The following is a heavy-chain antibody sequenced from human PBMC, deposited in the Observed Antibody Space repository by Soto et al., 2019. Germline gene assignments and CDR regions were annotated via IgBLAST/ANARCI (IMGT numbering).Heavy chain of an antibody. CDR3: ARPTRRSYYGYFDY. CDR1: GYTFSSYA. V-gene: IGHV1-3*01. J-gene: IGHJ4*02. Sequence: QVQLVQSGAEVKKPGASVKVSCKASGYTFSSYAIYWVRQAPGQRLDWMGWINAGNGNTQYSHKFQGRVTITRDTSASTGYMELSSLRSEDTAVYYCARPTRRSYYGYFDYWGQGTLVTVS. CDR2: INAGNGNT. D-gene: IGHD1-26*01.